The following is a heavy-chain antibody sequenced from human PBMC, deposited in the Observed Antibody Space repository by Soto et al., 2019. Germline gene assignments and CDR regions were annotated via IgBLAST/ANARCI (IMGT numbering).Heavy chain of an antibody. CDR2: IYSSGST. Sequence: SETLSLTCTVSGGSISTYFWSWIRQPPGKGLEWIGYIYSSGSTNYNPSLKSRVTISVDTSKNQFSLILNSVTAADTAVYYCARGLGDTAMVRLDYWGQGTLVTVSS. CDR1: GGSISTYF. V-gene: IGHV4-59*01. CDR3: ARGLGDTAMVRLDY. J-gene: IGHJ4*02. D-gene: IGHD5-18*01.